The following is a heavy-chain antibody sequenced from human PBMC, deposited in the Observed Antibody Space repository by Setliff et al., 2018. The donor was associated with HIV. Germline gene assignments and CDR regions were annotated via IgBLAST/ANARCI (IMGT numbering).Heavy chain of an antibody. J-gene: IGHJ4*02. CDR3: ARGRRLMAPHYFDN. CDR1: GYSISNGSY. Sequence: SETLSLTCNVSGYSISNGSYWGWIRQPPGKGLEWIGSIYYSGSTKYNPSLKSRVTISLDMSKNQFSLKLNSVTAADTAVYYCARGRRLMAPHYFDNWGQGTLVTVSS. D-gene: IGHD5-12*01. V-gene: IGHV4-38-2*02. CDR2: IYYSGST.